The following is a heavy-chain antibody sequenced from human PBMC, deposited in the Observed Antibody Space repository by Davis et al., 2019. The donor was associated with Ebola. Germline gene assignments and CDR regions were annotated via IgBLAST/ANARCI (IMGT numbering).Heavy chain of an antibody. CDR2: IYYSGST. Sequence: MPSETLSLTCTVSGGSISSSSYYWGWIRQPPGKGLEWIGSIYYSGSTYYNPSLKSRVTISVDTSKNQFSLKLSSVTAADTAVYYCARGLVVYAIRLDYWGQGTLVTVSS. J-gene: IGHJ4*02. V-gene: IGHV4-39*01. CDR3: ARGLVVYAIRLDY. D-gene: IGHD2-8*02. CDR1: GGSISSSSYY.